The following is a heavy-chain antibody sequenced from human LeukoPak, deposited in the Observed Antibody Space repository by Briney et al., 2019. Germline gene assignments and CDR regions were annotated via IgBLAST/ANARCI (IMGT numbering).Heavy chain of an antibody. CDR3: ALGLVTDY. J-gene: IGHJ4*02. Sequence: TGGSLRLSCAASGFTFRRFWMSWVRQAPGKGLEWVANIKQDGSEKYYVDSVKGRFTISRDNAKNSLYLQMNSLRVEDTAVYYCALGLVTDYWGQGTLVTVSS. V-gene: IGHV3-7*02. D-gene: IGHD3-9*01. CDR1: GFTFRRFW. CDR2: IKQDGSEK.